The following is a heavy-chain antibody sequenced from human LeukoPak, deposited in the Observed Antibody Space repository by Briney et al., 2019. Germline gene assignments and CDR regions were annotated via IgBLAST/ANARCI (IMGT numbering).Heavy chain of an antibody. Sequence: GGSLRLSCVASGFTFNNYAMSWVRQAAGRGLEWVSRVNSDDRTAHADLVEGRFTISRDNSKNTLYLQMNSLRAEDTAVYYCAKTYGSGSYYLDYWGQGTLVTVSS. CDR2: VNSDDRT. J-gene: IGHJ4*02. D-gene: IGHD3-10*01. V-gene: IGHV3-23*01. CDR3: AKTYGSGSYYLDY. CDR1: GFTFNNYA.